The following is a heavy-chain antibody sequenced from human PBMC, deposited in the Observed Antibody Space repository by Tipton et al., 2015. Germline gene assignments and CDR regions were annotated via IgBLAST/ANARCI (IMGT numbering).Heavy chain of an antibody. CDR3: ARGEIGDFDS. D-gene: IGHD4-17*01. Sequence: TLSLTCTVSGGSVSSGNYYWSWIRQPPGKGLEWIGYISYTENTHNNPSLKSRVTISLDTSKNQFSLQLKSVTAADTAVYYCARGEIGDFDSWGQGTLVTVSS. CDR2: ISYTENT. CDR1: GGSVSSGNYY. V-gene: IGHV4-61*01. J-gene: IGHJ4*02.